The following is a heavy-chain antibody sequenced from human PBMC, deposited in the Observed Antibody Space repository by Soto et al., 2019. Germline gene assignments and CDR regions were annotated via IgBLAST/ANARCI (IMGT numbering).Heavy chain of an antibody. CDR1: GYSFTGYW. D-gene: IGHD1-7*01. J-gene: IGHJ6*02. V-gene: IGHV5-10-1*01. CDR3: ARHPRRNGNTTSSGMDG. CDR2: IDPSDSYT. Sequence: GESLKISCKGSGYSFTGYWISWVRQMPGKGLEWMGRIDPSDSYTNYSPSFQGHVTISADKSISTAYLQWSSLKASDTAMYYCARHPRRNGNTTSSGMDGWGQGTTVTVSS.